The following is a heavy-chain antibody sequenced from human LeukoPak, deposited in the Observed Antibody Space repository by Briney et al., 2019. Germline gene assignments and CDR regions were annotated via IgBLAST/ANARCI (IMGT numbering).Heavy chain of an antibody. CDR1: GYTFTSYG. Sequence: ASVKVSCKASGYTFTSYGISWVRQAPGQGLEWMGWISAYNGNTNYAQKLQGRVTMTTDTSTNTAYMELRSLRSDDTAVYYCARGYYDFWSGPPNWFDPWGQGTLVTVSS. CDR2: ISAYNGNT. D-gene: IGHD3-3*01. J-gene: IGHJ5*02. CDR3: ARGYYDFWSGPPNWFDP. V-gene: IGHV1-18*01.